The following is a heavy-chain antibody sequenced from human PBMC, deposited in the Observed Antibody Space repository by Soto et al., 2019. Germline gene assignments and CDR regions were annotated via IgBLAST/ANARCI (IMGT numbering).Heavy chain of an antibody. CDR2: FDPVHGNT. CDR3: ARESSSWSYFDY. V-gene: IGHV1-24*01. J-gene: IGHJ4*02. CDR1: GYTLTELS. Sequence: ASVKVSCTVSGYTLTELSMHWVRQAPGKGLEWMGSFDPVHGNTNYAQKLQGRVTMTTDTSTSTAYMELRSLRSDDTAVYYCARESSSWSYFDYWGQGTLVTVSS. D-gene: IGHD6-13*01.